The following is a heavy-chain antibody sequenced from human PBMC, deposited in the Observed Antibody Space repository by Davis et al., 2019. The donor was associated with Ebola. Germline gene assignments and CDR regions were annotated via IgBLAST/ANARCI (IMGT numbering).Heavy chain of an antibody. Sequence: GESLKISCAASGFTFSSYWMHWVRQAPGNGLVWVSRINSDGSSTSYADSVKGRFTISRDNAKNTLYLQMNRLRAEDTAVYYSARRYDDYWGQGTLVTVSS. J-gene: IGHJ4*02. CDR2: INSDGSST. D-gene: IGHD1-1*01. CDR3: ARRYDDY. V-gene: IGHV3-74*01. CDR1: GFTFSSYW.